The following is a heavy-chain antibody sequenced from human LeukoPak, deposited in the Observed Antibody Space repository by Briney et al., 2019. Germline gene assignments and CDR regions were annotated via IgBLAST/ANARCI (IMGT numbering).Heavy chain of an antibody. CDR1: GFTVSSNY. Sequence: GGSLRLSCAASGFTVSSNYMTWVRQAPGKGLEWVSGMYAAGTTYYADPVKGRFTISRDNYKNTLSLQMHSLRADATAVYYCSRGGPRGSWPRFDPWGQGTLVTVSS. V-gene: IGHV3-53*01. D-gene: IGHD6-13*01. J-gene: IGHJ5*02. CDR3: SRGGPRGSWPRFDP. CDR2: MYAAGTT.